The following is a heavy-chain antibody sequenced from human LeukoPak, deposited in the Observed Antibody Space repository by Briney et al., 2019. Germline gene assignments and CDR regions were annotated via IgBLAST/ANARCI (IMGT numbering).Heavy chain of an antibody. V-gene: IGHV3-23*01. CDR3: AKDIYCDSSSCSRGAFDI. CDR1: RFTFSSYA. J-gene: IGHJ3*02. Sequence: GGSLRLSCAASRFTFSSYAISWVRQAPGKGLEWVSGISNSGGSRNYADSVKGRFTISRDNSKNTLYLQMNSLRAEDSALYYCAKDIYCDSSSCSRGAFDIWGQGTMVTVPS. CDR2: ISNSGGSR. D-gene: IGHD2-2*01.